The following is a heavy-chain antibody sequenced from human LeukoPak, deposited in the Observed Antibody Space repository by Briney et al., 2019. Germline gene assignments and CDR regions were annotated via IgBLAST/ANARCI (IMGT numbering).Heavy chain of an antibody. Sequence: GGSLRLSCAASGFSVTTNYMTWVRQAPGQGLEWVSVIYSGGTTYYADSVKGRFTISRDNAKNSLYLQMNSLRAEDTAVYYCARDGLADDAFDIWGQGTMVTVSS. J-gene: IGHJ3*02. CDR3: ARDGLADDAFDI. CDR1: GFSVTTNY. CDR2: IYSGGTT. V-gene: IGHV3-66*01.